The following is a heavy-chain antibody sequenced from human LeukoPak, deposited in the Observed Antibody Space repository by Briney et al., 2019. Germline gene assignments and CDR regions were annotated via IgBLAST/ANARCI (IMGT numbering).Heavy chain of an antibody. D-gene: IGHD3-10*01. CDR1: GYTFTAYY. CDR2: INPNSGDT. CDR3: ARDKYYYGSGTFYSSAVFDY. Sequence: SVKVSCKASGYTFTAYYLHWVRQAPGQGLEWMGRINPNSGDTEYTQKFQDGVTMTRDTSTSTAYMELSGLRSGDTAVYYCARDKYYYGSGTFYSSAVFDYWGQGTLVTVSS. V-gene: IGHV1-2*06. J-gene: IGHJ4*02.